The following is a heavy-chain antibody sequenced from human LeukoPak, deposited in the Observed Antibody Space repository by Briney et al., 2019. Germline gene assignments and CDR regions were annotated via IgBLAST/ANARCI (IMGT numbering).Heavy chain of an antibody. V-gene: IGHV3-53*01. CDR2: IYSGGST. CDR3: AREGYYYYYGMDV. J-gene: IGHJ6*02. Sequence: GGFLRLSCAASGFTVSSNYMSWVRQAPGKGLEWVSVIYSGGSTYYADSVKGRFTISRDNSKNTLYLQMNSLRAEDTAVYYCAREGYYYYYGMDVWGQGTTVTVSS. CDR1: GFTVSSNY.